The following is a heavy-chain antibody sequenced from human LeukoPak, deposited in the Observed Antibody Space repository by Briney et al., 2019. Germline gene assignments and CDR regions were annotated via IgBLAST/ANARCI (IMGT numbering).Heavy chain of an antibody. CDR1: GYTLTELS. CDR3: ATRHAPAGHDQRELLLFDY. J-gene: IGHJ4*02. D-gene: IGHD1-26*01. V-gene: IGHV1-24*01. CDR2: FDPEDGET. Sequence: ASVKVSCKVSGYTLTELSMHWVRQAPGKGLEWMGGFDPEDGETIYAQKFQGRVTMTEDTSTDTAYMELSSLRSEDTAVYYCATRHAPAGHDQRELLLFDYWGQGTLDTVSS.